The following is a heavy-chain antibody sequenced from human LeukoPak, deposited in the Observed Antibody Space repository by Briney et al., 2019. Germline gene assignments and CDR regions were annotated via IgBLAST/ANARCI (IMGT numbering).Heavy chain of an antibody. D-gene: IGHD3-10*01. CDR3: ARAGKELWFGEAVGFDP. J-gene: IGHJ5*02. Sequence: GASVKVSCKVSGYTLTELSMHWVRQAPGKGLEWMGGFDPEDGETIYAQKFQGRVTMTRDTSTSTVYMELSSLRSEDTAVYYCARAGKELWFGEAVGFDPWGQGTLVTVSS. CDR1: GYTLTELS. V-gene: IGHV1-24*01. CDR2: FDPEDGET.